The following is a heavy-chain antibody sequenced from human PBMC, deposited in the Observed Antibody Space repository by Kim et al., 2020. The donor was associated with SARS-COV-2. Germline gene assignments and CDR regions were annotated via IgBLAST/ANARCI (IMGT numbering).Heavy chain of an antibody. CDR3: ARMSWTGEFDY. Sequence: NYADSVKGRLTISRDNFKKRLNLQMKSLRAEDTAVYYCARMSWTGEFDYWGQGTLVIVSS. J-gene: IGHJ4*02. D-gene: IGHD3-16*01. V-gene: IGHV3-33*01.